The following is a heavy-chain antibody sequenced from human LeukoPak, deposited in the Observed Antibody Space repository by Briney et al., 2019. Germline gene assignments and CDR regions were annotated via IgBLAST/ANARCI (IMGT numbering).Heavy chain of an antibody. V-gene: IGHV4-34*01. CDR3: ARGSTGYSSSWPTPRKNRNGFQFDY. D-gene: IGHD6-13*01. J-gene: IGHJ4*02. CDR2: INHSGST. Sequence: SETLSLTCAVYGGSFSGYYWSWIRRPPGKGLEWIGEINHSGSTNYNPSLKSRVTISVDTSKNQFSLKLSSVTAADTAVYYCARGSTGYSSSWPTPRKNRNGFQFDYWGQGTLVTVSS. CDR1: GGSFSGYY.